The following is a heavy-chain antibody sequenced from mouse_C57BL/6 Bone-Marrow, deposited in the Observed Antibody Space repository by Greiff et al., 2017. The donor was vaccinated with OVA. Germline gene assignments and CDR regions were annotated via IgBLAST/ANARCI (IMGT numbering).Heavy chain of an antibody. J-gene: IGHJ1*03. CDR2: ISGGGGNT. Sequence: EVQLVESGGGLVKPGGSLKLSCAASGFTFSSYTMSWVRQTPEKRLEWVATISGGGGNTYYPDSVKGRFTISRDNAKNTLYLQMSSLRSEDTALYYCARHDGYYVDWYFDVWGTGTTVTVSS. V-gene: IGHV5-9*01. CDR1: GFTFSSYT. D-gene: IGHD2-3*01. CDR3: ARHDGYYVDWYFDV.